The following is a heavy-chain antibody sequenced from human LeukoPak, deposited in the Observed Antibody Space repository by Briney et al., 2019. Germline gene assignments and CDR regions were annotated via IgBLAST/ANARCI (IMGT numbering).Heavy chain of an antibody. CDR2: IKQDGSEK. Sequence: SGGSLRLSCTASGFTFSNYWMSWVRQAPGKGLEWVANIKQDGSEKYYVDSVKGRFTISRDNAKNSLYLQMISLRAEDTAVYYCARETGIAAASYYYYFYMGVWGKGTTVTISS. CDR3: ARETGIAAASYYYYFYMGV. D-gene: IGHD6-13*01. V-gene: IGHV3-7*01. CDR1: GFTFSNYW. J-gene: IGHJ6*03.